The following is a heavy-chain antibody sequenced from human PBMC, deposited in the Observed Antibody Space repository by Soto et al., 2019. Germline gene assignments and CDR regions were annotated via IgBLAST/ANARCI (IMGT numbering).Heavy chain of an antibody. D-gene: IGHD1-1*01. Sequence: GEPMQIFCKGYGYSFTNYWIGWVRQMPGKGLELMGIIFPGDSDTRYSPSFQGQVTISADKSISTAYLQWSSLQASDTAMFYCTRHPTLTEAFDICGQGTMVTVSS. CDR3: TRHPTLTEAFDI. V-gene: IGHV5-51*01. J-gene: IGHJ3*02. CDR2: IFPGDSDT. CDR1: GYSFTNYW.